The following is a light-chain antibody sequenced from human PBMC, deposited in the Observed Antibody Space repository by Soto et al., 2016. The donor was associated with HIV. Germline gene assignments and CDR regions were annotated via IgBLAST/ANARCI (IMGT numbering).Light chain of an antibody. CDR2: ATS. CDR1: QGINRW. CDR3: QQSNSFPLT. V-gene: IGKV1-12*01. J-gene: IGKJ4*01. Sequence: DIQMTQSPSSVPASVGDRVTVTCRASQGINRWLAWYQQKPGEAPKLLISATSNLQNGVPSRFSGSGSGTDFTLIISSLQPEDSATYYCQQSNSFPLTFGGGTKVEIK.